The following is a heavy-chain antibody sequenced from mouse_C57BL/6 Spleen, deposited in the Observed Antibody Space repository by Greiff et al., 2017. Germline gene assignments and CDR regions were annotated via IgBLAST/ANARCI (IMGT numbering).Heavy chain of an antibody. CDR3: ARDRYITAVESTGGAIDY. CDR2: IYPGSGST. J-gene: IGHJ4*01. D-gene: IGHD1-1*01. Sequence: QVQLQQPGAELVKPGASVKMSCKASGYTFTSYWITWVKQRPGQGLEWIGDIYPGSGSTNYNAKFKSKATLTVDTSSSTAFMQLSRVSYEDSALYYSARDRYITAVESTGGAIDYWGQGTSVTVSS. V-gene: IGHV1-55*01. CDR1: GYTFTSYW.